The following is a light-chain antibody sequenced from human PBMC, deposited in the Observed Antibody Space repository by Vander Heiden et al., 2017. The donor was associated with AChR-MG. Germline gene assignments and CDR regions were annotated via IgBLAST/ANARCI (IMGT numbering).Light chain of an antibody. CDR1: SSDIGSYNL. Sequence: QPALTQPASVSGSPGPSITISFTGTSSDIGSYNLVSWYQQHPGKAPKIMIYEGTKRPSGVSNRFSASKSGNTASLTISGLQAEDEADYYCCSYAGSSLYVFGTGTKVIVL. CDR2: EGT. CDR3: CSYAGSSLYV. J-gene: IGLJ1*01. V-gene: IGLV2-23*01.